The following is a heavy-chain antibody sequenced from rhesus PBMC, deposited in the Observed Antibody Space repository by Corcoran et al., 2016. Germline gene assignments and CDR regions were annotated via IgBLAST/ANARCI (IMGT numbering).Heavy chain of an antibody. V-gene: IGHV4S7*01. Sequence: QVQLQESGPGLVKPAETLSLTCAVSGVPSTDSYYWNWTRQPPGKGLEWIGNLYGSSGSTYYNPSLKSRVTISKDTSKNQFSLKLSSVTAADTAVYYCARAKYSNYRDWGQGVLVTVSS. J-gene: IGHJ4*01. CDR3: ARAKYSNYRD. D-gene: IGHD4-23*01. CDR1: GVPSTDSYY. CDR2: LYGSSGST.